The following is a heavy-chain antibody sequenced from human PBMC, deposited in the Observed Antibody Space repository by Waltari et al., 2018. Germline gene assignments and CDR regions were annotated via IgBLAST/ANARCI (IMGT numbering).Heavy chain of an antibody. D-gene: IGHD3-3*02. CDR1: GFAFSTSW. CDR3: VAWAAFAANY. J-gene: IGHJ4*02. CDR2: IETYGNEK. V-gene: IGHV3-7*01. Sequence: EVQLVESGGGLVQPGESLRLSCVASGFAFSTSWMSWLRQAPGKGREGGGQIETYGNEKYYGDSVRGRITISRDNDKSTLYLQMNSMRAEDTSIFYCVAWAAFAANYWGQGTLVTVSS.